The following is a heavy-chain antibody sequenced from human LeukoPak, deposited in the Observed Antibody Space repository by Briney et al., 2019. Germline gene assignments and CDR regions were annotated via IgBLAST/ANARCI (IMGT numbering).Heavy chain of an antibody. Sequence: GGSLRLSCAASGFTFSSYWMSWVRQAPGKGLERVANIKQDGSEKYYVDSVKGRFTISRDNAKNSLYLQMNSLRAEDTAVYYCARDRVVVVAGYWYFDLWGRGTLVTVSS. V-gene: IGHV3-7*01. CDR3: ARDRVVVVAGYWYFDL. CDR1: GFTFSSYW. D-gene: IGHD2-15*01. J-gene: IGHJ2*01. CDR2: IKQDGSEK.